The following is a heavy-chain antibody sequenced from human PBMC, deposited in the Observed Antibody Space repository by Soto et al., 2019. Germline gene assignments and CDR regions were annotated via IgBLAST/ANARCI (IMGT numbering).Heavy chain of an antibody. CDR1: GYSFTSYW. J-gene: IGHJ3*02. CDR2: IYPSDSDT. CDR3: ARPAYYDILTGYYRAFDI. V-gene: IGHV5-51*01. D-gene: IGHD3-9*01. Sequence: PGESLKISCKGSGYSFTSYWIGWVRQMPGKGLEWMGIIYPSDSDTRYSPSFQGQVTISADKSISTAYLQWSSLKASDTAMYYCARPAYYDILTGYYRAFDIWGQGTMVTVSS.